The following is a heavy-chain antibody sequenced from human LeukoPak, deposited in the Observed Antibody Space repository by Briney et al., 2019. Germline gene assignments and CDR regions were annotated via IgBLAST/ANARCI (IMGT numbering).Heavy chain of an antibody. CDR2: IYYSGST. Sequence: PSETLSLTCTVSGGSISSGGYYWSWIRQHPGKGLEWIGYIYYSGSTYYNPSLKSRVTISVDTSKNQFSLKLSSVTAADTAVYYCARDPHYGDDAFDIWGQGIMVTVSS. J-gene: IGHJ3*02. V-gene: IGHV4-31*03. CDR1: GGSISSGGYY. D-gene: IGHD4-17*01. CDR3: ARDPHYGDDAFDI.